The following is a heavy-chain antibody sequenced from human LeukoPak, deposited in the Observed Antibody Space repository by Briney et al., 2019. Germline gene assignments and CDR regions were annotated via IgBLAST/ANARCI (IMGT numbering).Heavy chain of an antibody. V-gene: IGHV3-66*01. J-gene: IGHJ4*02. Sequence: GGSLRLSCAVSGITVSSNFMSWVRQAPGKGLEWVSVIYSGGSTYYADSVKGRFSISRDNSKNTVYLQMNSLIAEDEAVYYCARDLWFGEGYWGQGTLVTVSS. D-gene: IGHD3-10*01. CDR3: ARDLWFGEGY. CDR2: IYSGGST. CDR1: GITVSSNF.